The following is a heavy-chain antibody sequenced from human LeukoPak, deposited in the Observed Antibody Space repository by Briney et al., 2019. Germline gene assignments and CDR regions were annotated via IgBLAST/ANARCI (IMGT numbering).Heavy chain of an antibody. CDR1: GFSFSRFA. J-gene: IGHJ4*02. CDR3: ALPDSSGFYLSVRFDF. CDR2: MTGSGDNT. D-gene: IGHD3-22*01. V-gene: IGHV3-23*01. Sequence: GGSLRLSCRASGFSFSRFAMSWVRQAPGKGLEWLSVMTGSGDNTYYADSVKGRFTVSRDSSKNTLYLHMNSLRAEDTAVYYCALPDSSGFYLSVRFDFWGQGTLVTVSS.